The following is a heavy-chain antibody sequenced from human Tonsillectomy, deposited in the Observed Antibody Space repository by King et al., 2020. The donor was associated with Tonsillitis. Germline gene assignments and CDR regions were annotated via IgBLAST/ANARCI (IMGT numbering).Heavy chain of an antibody. CDR2: IKSKTDGVTT. J-gene: IGHJ6*03. D-gene: IGHD6-13*01. CDR1: GFTFSNAW. V-gene: IGHV3-15*01. Sequence: QLVQSGGGLVKPGGSLRLSCAASGFTFSNAWMSWVRQAPGKGLEWGGRIKSKTDGVTTDYSAPVKGRFTISRDDSKNTLYLQMNSLKTEDTAVYYCTTAHIAAAGTYYYYYYMDVWGKGTTVTVSS. CDR3: TTAHIAAAGTYYYYYYMDV.